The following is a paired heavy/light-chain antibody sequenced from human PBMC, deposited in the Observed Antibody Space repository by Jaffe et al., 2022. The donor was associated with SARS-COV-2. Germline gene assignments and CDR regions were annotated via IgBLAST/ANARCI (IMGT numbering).Light chain of an antibody. CDR1: NIGSKR. V-gene: IGLV3-21*02. CDR3: QVWESSGDHPF. CDR2: DDS. Sequence: SYVLTQPPSVSVAPGQTARVTCGRNNIGSKRVHWYQQKSGQAPVLVVYDDSDRPSGIPERFSGSNSGSTATLTISRVEAGDEADYYCQVWESSGDHPFFGTGTKVTVL. J-gene: IGLJ1*01.
Heavy chain of an antibody. J-gene: IGHJ4*02. CDR2: INGGGGST. CDR3: AKALDRYWLMDY. Sequence: EVQLLESGGDLVQPGGSLRLSCAASGFTFSSFAMSWVRQAPGKGLEWVSGINGGGGSTYYADSVKGRFTISRDNSKNTLYLQMNSLTADDTAVYYCAKALDRYWLMDYWGQGTLVTVSS. V-gene: IGHV3-23*01. D-gene: IGHD3-9*01. CDR1: GFTFSSFA.